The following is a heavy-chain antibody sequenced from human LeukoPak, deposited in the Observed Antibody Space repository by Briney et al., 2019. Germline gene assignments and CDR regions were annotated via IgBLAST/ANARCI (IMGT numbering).Heavy chain of an antibody. J-gene: IGHJ4*02. CDR2: ISGSGGST. CDR3: AKDYDFWGGPSDY. V-gene: IGHV3-23*01. D-gene: IGHD3-3*01. Sequence: GGSLRLSCAASGFTFSSYAMSWVRQAPGKGLEWVSAISGSGGSTYYADSVKGRFTISRDYSKNTLYLQMNSLRAEDTAVYYCAKDYDFWGGPSDYWGQGTLVTVSS. CDR1: GFTFSSYA.